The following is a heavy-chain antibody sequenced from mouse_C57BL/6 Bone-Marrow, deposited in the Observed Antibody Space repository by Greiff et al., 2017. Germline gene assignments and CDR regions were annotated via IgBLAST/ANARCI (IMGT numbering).Heavy chain of an antibody. Sequence: QVQLQQPGAELVMPGASVKLSCKASGYTFTSYWMHWVKQRPGQGLEWIGEIDPSDSYTNYNQKFKGKSTLTVDKSSSTAYMQLSSLTSEDSAVYDCARSQLGHYCDYWGQGTTLTVSS. D-gene: IGHD4-1*02. V-gene: IGHV1-69*01. CDR1: GYTFTSYW. CDR3: ARSQLGHYCDY. CDR2: IDPSDSYT. J-gene: IGHJ2*01.